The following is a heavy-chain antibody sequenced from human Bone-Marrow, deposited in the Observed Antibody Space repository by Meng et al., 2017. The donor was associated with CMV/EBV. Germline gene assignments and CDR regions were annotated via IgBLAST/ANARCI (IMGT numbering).Heavy chain of an antibody. D-gene: IGHD6-6*01. CDR3: ARRIAARPNAFAI. Sequence: SKPLSLTCTVSGGSISSYYWSWIRQPPGKGLEWIGYIYYSGSTNYNPSLKSRVTISVDTSKNQFSLKLSSVTAADTAVYYCARRIAARPNAFAIWGQGTMVTVSS. V-gene: IGHV4-59*12. J-gene: IGHJ3*02. CDR1: GGSISSYY. CDR2: IYYSGST.